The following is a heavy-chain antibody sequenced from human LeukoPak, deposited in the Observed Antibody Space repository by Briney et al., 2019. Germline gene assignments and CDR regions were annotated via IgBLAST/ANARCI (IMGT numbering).Heavy chain of an antibody. V-gene: IGHV1-69*04. Sequence: EASVKVSCKASGGTFSSYAISWVRQAPGQGLEWMGRIIPILGIANYAQKFQGRVTITADKSTSTAYMELSSLRSEDTAVYYCARSVGVAGTVSVYYYYGMDVWGQGTTVTVSS. CDR2: IIPILGIA. D-gene: IGHD6-19*01. J-gene: IGHJ6*02. CDR1: GGTFSSYA. CDR3: ARSVGVAGTVSVYYYYGMDV.